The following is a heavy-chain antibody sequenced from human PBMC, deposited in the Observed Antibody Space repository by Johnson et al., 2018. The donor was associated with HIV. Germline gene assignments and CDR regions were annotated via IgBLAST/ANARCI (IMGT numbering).Heavy chain of an antibody. Sequence: VQLVESGGASVQPGGSLRLSCVVSGFNFSSHWMHWVRQVPGKGLVWVSRINSDGTIISYADSVKGRLTISRDNAKNMLFLQMNSLRPEDTAMYFCVRGFCPYGVCYTKVNGFDSCGQGTRVTVSS. J-gene: IGHJ3*02. V-gene: IGHV3-74*01. CDR3: VRGFCPYGVCYTKVNGFDS. D-gene: IGHD2-8*01. CDR1: GFNFSSHW. CDR2: INSDGTII.